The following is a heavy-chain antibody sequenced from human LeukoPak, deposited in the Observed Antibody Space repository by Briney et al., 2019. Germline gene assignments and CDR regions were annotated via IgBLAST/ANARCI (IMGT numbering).Heavy chain of an antibody. D-gene: IGHD3-22*01. CDR3: ASSRSNYYDSSGPQTFDY. Sequence: ASVKVSCKASGGTFSSYAIGWVRQAPGQGLEWMGGIIPIFGTANYAQKFQGRVTITTDEFTRPGYMELSSLRSEDTAVYYCASSRSNYYDSSGPQTFDYWGQGTLVTVSS. CDR1: GGTFSSYA. J-gene: IGHJ4*02. CDR2: IIPIFGTA. V-gene: IGHV1-69*05.